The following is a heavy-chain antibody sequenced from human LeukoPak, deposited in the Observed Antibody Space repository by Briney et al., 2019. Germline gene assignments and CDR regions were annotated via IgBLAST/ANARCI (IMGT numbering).Heavy chain of an antibody. J-gene: IGHJ4*02. CDR1: GFTFSSYG. CDR3: AKGSPYCSGGSCYSPSDY. Sequence: PGRSLRLSCAASGFTFSSYGMHWVRQAPCKGLEWVTVIWDDGSNKYYADSVKGRYTICRDNSKNTLYLQMDSLRAEDTAVYYCAKGSPYCSGGSCYSPSDYWGQGTLVTVSS. D-gene: IGHD2-15*01. CDR2: IWDDGSNK. V-gene: IGHV3-33*06.